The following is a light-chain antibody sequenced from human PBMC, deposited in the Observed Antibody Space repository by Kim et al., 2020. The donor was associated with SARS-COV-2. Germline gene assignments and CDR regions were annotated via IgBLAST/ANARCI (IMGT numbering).Light chain of an antibody. CDR3: QQYGSSPRT. Sequence: SPGERTTLSCWASQSVSSSYLAWYQQKPGQAPRLLIYGASSRATGIPDRFSGSGSGTDFTLTISRLEPEDFAVYYCQQYGSSPRTFGQGTKVDIK. V-gene: IGKV3-20*01. CDR1: QSVSSSY. J-gene: IGKJ1*01. CDR2: GAS.